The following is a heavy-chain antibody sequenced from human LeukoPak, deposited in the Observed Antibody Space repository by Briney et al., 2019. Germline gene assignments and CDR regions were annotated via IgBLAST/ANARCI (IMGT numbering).Heavy chain of an antibody. V-gene: IGHV4-4*07. CDR3: AREDGVYYYDSSGGFDY. J-gene: IGHJ4*02. CDR2: IYTSGST. D-gene: IGHD3-22*01. CDR1: GGSISSYY. Sequence: SETLSLTCTVSGGSISSYYWSWIRQPAGKGLEGIGRIYTSGSTNYNPSLKSRVTMSVDTSKNQFSLKLSSVTAADTAVYYCAREDGVYYYDSSGGFDYWGQGTLVTVSS.